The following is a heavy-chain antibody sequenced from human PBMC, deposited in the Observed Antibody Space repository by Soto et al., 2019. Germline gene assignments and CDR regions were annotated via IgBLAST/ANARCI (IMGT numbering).Heavy chain of an antibody. Sequence: SETLSLTCTVSGGSISSSSYYWGWIRQPPGKGLEWIGSIYYSGSTYYNPSLKSRVTISVDTSKNQFSLKLSSVTAADTAVYYCARRINYYDSSGYYSVSYFDYWGQGTLVTVSA. V-gene: IGHV4-39*01. J-gene: IGHJ4*02. CDR3: ARRINYYDSSGYYSVSYFDY. CDR1: GGSISSSSYY. D-gene: IGHD3-22*01. CDR2: IYYSGST.